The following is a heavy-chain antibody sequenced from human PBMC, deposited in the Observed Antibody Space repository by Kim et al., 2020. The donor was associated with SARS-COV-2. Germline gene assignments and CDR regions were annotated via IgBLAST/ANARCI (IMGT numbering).Heavy chain of an antibody. CDR2: VNSDGRST. J-gene: IGHJ4*02. D-gene: IGHD5-12*01. CDR3: VSGYTYRFDH. CDR1: GFTFAQFW. Sequence: GGSLRLSCAASGFTFAQFWMHWVRQAPGKGLVWVSRVNSDGRSTTYADSVKGRFTISRDNTKNTLSLEMNSLRADDTAVYFCVSGYTYRFDHWGQGALV. V-gene: IGHV3-74*03.